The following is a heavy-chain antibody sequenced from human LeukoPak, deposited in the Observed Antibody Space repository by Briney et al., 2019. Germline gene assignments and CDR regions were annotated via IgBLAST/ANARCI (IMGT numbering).Heavy chain of an antibody. D-gene: IGHD6-13*01. CDR2: INPNSGDT. V-gene: IGHV1-2*02. J-gene: IGHJ4*02. CDR3: MRGGGNSWFDY. CDR1: GYTFTRHY. Sequence: ASVKVSCKASGYTFTRHYFHWVRQAPGQGLEWMGWINPNSGDTNFAQKFQGRVTMTRATSISTVYMELTSLRSDDTALYSCMRGGGNSWFDYWGQGTLVSVSS.